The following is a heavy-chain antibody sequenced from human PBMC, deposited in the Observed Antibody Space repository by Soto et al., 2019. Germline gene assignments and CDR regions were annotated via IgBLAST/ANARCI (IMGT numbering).Heavy chain of an antibody. V-gene: IGHV3-23*01. CDR2: ISASGEKP. Sequence: EVHLLESGGGVVQPGRSLKISCATSGFAFSDYPMTWVRQPPGQGLEWVSGISASGEKPYYADSVKGRFTISRDNSKNTLSPQMNRLRVEDTGIYYCAKLEWLEFGGDYWGQGTLVTVSS. J-gene: IGHJ4*02. D-gene: IGHD6-19*01. CDR3: AKLEWLEFGGDY. CDR1: GFAFSDYP.